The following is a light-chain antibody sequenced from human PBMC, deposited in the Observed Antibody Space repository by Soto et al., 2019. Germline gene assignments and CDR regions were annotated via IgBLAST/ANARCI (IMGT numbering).Light chain of an antibody. J-gene: IGLJ2*01. Sequence: QSVLTQPRSVSGSPGQSVTISCTGTDSDVGTYNYVSWYQQHPGKAPKLMIYDVTKRPSGVPDRFSGSKSGNTASLTISGLQAEDEADYYCFSYAGYYTLLFGGGTKVTVL. V-gene: IGLV2-11*01. CDR2: DVT. CDR3: FSYAGYYTLL. CDR1: DSDVGTYNY.